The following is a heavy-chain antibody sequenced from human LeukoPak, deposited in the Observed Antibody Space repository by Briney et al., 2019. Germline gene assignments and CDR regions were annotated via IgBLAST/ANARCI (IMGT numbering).Heavy chain of an antibody. Sequence: GASVKVSCKASGYTFTDYYVHWVRQAPGQGFEWMGWIIPNSGGTESAQKFKGRVTMTRDTSNRTAYMELTRLRSDDTAIYYCARDLNSWGQGTLVTVSS. CDR1: GYTFTDYY. CDR3: ARDLNS. V-gene: IGHV1-2*02. J-gene: IGHJ4*02. CDR2: IIPNSGGT.